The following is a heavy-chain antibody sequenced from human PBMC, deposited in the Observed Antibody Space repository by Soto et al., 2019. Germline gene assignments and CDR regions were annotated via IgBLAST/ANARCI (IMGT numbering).Heavy chain of an antibody. CDR1: GGSFSGYY. CDR2: IKHSGST. D-gene: IGHD4-4*01. V-gene: IGHV4-34*01. CDR3: ARGEGGDSNYLRFYGMDV. Sequence: QVQLQQWGAGLLKPSETLSLTCAVYGGSFSGYYWSWIRQPPGKGLEWIGEIKHSGSTNYNPSLKSRVTISVDTSKNQFSLKLSSVSAADTAVYYCARGEGGDSNYLRFYGMDVWGQGTTVTVSS. J-gene: IGHJ6*02.